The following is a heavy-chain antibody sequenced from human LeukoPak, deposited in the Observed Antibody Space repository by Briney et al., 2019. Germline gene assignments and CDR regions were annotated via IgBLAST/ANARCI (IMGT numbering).Heavy chain of an antibody. Sequence: GGSLRLSCAASGFTFSSYAMSWFRQAPGKGLEWVSAISGSGGSTYYADSVKGRFTISRDNSKNTLYLQMNSLRAEDTAVYYCAKDANLIYYDSSGFDAFDIWGQGTMVTVSS. D-gene: IGHD3-22*01. CDR2: ISGSGGST. CDR1: GFTFSSYA. J-gene: IGHJ3*02. CDR3: AKDANLIYYDSSGFDAFDI. V-gene: IGHV3-23*01.